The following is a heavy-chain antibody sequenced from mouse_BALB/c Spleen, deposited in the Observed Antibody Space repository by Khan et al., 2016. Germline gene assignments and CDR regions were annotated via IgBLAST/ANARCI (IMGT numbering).Heavy chain of an antibody. J-gene: IGHJ3*01. V-gene: IGHV9-3-1*01. CDR1: GYTFTNYG. D-gene: IGHD2-14*01. Sequence: LVESGPELKKPGETVKISCKASGYTFTNYGMNWVKQAPGKGLKWMGWINTYTGEQTYADDFKGRFAFSLETSASTAYLQINNLKNEDTATYFCARGKYDGVAYWGQGTLVTVSA. CDR3: ARGKYDGVAY. CDR2: INTYTGEQ.